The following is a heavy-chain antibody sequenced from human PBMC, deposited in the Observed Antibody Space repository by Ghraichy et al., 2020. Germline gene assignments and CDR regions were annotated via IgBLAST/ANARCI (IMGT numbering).Heavy chain of an antibody. D-gene: IGHD6-13*01. J-gene: IGHJ3*02. V-gene: IGHV3-53*01. CDR3: ARWSGSSWCLEI. Sequence: GESLNISCAVSGFTVSSNYMSWVRQAPGKGLEWVSVIYSGGNTYYADFAKGRFTISRDNSKNTVYLQMNSLRAEDTAVYYCARWSGSSWCLEIWGQGTMVTVSS. CDR1: GFTVSSNY. CDR2: IYSGGNT.